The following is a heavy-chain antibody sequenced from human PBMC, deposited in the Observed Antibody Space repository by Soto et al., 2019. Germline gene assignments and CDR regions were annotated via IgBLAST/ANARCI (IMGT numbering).Heavy chain of an antibody. D-gene: IGHD4-17*01. CDR1: GFTFSNYG. CDR3: AKNAYDYEPYYYYYMDV. J-gene: IGHJ6*03. V-gene: IGHV3-30*18. Sequence: GGSLRLSCAASGFTFSNYGLHWVRQAPGKGLEWVAVISYDGCNKYYADSVKGRFTISRDNSKNTLYLQMNSLRAEDTAVYYCAKNAYDYEPYYYYYMDVWGKGTTVTVSS. CDR2: ISYDGCNK.